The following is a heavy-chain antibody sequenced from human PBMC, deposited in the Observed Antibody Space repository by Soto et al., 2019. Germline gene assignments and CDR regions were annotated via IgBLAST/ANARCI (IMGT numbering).Heavy chain of an antibody. CDR3: ARGVTAGVDY. CDR1: GYSFTSLD. Sequence: ASVKVSCKASGYSFTSLDINWVRQTTGQGLEWMGWMQPSSGRTGYAQKSQGRVTMTRDTPINTAYMELSSLTSDDTAFYYCARGVTAGVDYWGQGTLVTVSS. J-gene: IGHJ4*02. D-gene: IGHD1-26*01. V-gene: IGHV1-8*01. CDR2: MQPSSGRT.